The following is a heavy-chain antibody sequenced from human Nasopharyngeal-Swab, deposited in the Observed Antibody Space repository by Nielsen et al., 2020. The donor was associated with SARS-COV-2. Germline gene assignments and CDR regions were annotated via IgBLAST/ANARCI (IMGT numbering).Heavy chain of an antibody. Sequence: GGSLRLSCAASGFTFSSYAMSWVRQAPGKGLEWVSAISGSGGSTYYADSVKGRFTISRDNSKNTLYLQMNSLRAEDTAVNYCAKDRWTYSSGWRDYWGQGTLVTVSS. CDR1: GFTFSSYA. CDR2: ISGSGGST. J-gene: IGHJ4*02. D-gene: IGHD6-19*01. CDR3: AKDRWTYSSGWRDY. V-gene: IGHV3-23*01.